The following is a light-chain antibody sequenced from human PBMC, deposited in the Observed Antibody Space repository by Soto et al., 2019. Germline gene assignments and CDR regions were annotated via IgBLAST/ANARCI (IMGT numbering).Light chain of an antibody. CDR1: ENVGTN. J-gene: IGKJ4*01. CDR2: GSS. CDR3: QQYNNWGLS. V-gene: IGKV3D-15*01. Sequence: IVMTQSPATLSVSPGEGVTLYCRASENVGTNLAWYQQKPGQAPRLLMYGSSTRATGIPATFSGSGSGTEFTLTISSLQSEESAVYYCQQYNNWGLSFGGGTRVQIK.